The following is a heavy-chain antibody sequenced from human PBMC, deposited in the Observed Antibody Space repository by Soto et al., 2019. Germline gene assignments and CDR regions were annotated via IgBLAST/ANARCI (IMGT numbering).Heavy chain of an antibody. V-gene: IGHV5-51*01. CDR2: IYPGDSDT. Sequence: PGEALKISCKGSGYSFTSYWIGWWRQMPASSLEWMGIIYPGDSDTRYSPSFQGQVTISADKSISTAYLQWSSLKASDTAMYYCARLNYGDDYYYYYAMDVWGQGTTVTVSS. D-gene: IGHD4-17*01. CDR1: GYSFTSYW. J-gene: IGHJ6*02. CDR3: ARLNYGDDYYYYYAMDV.